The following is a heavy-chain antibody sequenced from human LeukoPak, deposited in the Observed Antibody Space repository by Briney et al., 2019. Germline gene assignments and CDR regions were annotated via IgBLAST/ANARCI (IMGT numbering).Heavy chain of an antibody. CDR1: GSSISSGYY. V-gene: IGHV4-4*07. CDR2: IYTSGST. CDR3: ARDVPTRYYYGPGSYYNGEPWYFDY. J-gene: IGHJ4*02. Sequence: SETLSLTCSVSGSSISSGYYWSWIRQPAGKGLEWIGRIYTSGSTNYNPSLKSRVTMSVDTSKNQFSLKLSSVTAADTAVYYCARDVPTRYYYGPGSYYNGEPWYFDYWGQGTLVTVSS. D-gene: IGHD3-10*01.